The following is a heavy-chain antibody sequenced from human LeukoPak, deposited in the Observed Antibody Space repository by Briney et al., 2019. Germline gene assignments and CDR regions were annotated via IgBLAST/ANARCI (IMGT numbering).Heavy chain of an antibody. V-gene: IGHV3-21*01. J-gene: IGHJ4*02. CDR1: GVTFSSYS. Sequence: GGSLRLSCAASGVTFSSYSMNWGRQAPGKGLEWVSSISSSSSYIYYADSVKGRFTISRDNAKNSLYLQMNSLRAEDTAVYYCARDPQQLAHFDYWGQGTLVTVSS. CDR2: ISSSSSYI. D-gene: IGHD6-13*01. CDR3: ARDPQQLAHFDY.